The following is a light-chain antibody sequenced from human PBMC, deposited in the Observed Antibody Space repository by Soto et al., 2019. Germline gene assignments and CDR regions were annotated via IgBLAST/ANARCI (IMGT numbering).Light chain of an antibody. CDR2: DVS. J-gene: IGLJ1*01. Sequence: QSALTQPASVSGSPGQSIAISCTGAISDVGGYNYVSWYQQHPGKAPKLMIYDVSNRPSGVSNRFSGSKSGNTASLTISGLQAEDEADYYCCSYTSTSTYVFGTGTKLTVL. CDR1: ISDVGGYNY. CDR3: CSYTSTSTYV. V-gene: IGLV2-14*01.